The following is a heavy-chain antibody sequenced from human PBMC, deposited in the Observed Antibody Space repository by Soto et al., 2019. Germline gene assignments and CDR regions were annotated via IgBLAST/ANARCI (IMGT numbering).Heavy chain of an antibody. J-gene: IGHJ6*02. CDR1: GFTVSSNY. CDR3: ARPGNEAPHDHYYGMDV. Sequence: PGGSLRLSCAASGFTVSSNYMGWVRQAPGKGLEWVSVIYSGGSTYYADSVKGRFTISRDNSKNTLYLQMNSLRAEDTAVYYCARPGNEAPHDHYYGMDVWGQGTTVTVSS. V-gene: IGHV3-53*01. D-gene: IGHD1-1*01. CDR2: IYSGGST.